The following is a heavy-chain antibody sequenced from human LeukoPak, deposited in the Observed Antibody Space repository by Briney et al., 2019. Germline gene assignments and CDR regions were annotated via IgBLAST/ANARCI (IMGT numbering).Heavy chain of an antibody. Sequence: TGGSPRLSCAASGFTFSSYAMSWVRQAPGKGLEWVSAISGSGGSTYYADSVKGRFTISRDNSKNTLYLQMNSLRAEDTAVYYCAKGVGYYDSSGYPYYFDYWGQGTLVTVSS. J-gene: IGHJ4*02. CDR2: ISGSGGST. V-gene: IGHV3-23*01. CDR3: AKGVGYYDSSGYPYYFDY. D-gene: IGHD3-22*01. CDR1: GFTFSSYA.